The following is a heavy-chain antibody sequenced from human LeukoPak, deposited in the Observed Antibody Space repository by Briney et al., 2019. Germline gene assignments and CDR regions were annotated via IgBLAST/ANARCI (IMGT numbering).Heavy chain of an antibody. CDR3: ARDRYCSSTSCYHPTDV. Sequence: GGSLRLSCAASGFTFSSYSMNWVRQAPGKGLEWVSSISSSSYIYYADSVKGRFTISRDNAKNSLYLQMNSLRAEDTAVYYCARDRYCSSTSCYHPTDVWGQGTTVTVSS. V-gene: IGHV3-21*01. J-gene: IGHJ6*02. CDR1: GFTFSSYS. D-gene: IGHD2-2*01. CDR2: ISSSSYI.